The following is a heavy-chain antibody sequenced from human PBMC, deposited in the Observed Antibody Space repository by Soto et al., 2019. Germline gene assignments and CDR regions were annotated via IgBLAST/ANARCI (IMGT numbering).Heavy chain of an antibody. D-gene: IGHD2-8*01. CDR1: GGTFSSYT. CDR3: ARDPDIVLRKPGWFDP. V-gene: IGHV1-69*08. J-gene: IGHJ5*02. CDR2: IIPILGIA. Sequence: QVQLVQSGAEVKKPGSSVRVSCKASGGTFSSYTISWVRQAPGQGLEWMGRIIPILGIANYAQKFQGRVTITADKSTSTAYMELSSLRSEDTAVYYCARDPDIVLRKPGWFDPWGQGTLVTVSS.